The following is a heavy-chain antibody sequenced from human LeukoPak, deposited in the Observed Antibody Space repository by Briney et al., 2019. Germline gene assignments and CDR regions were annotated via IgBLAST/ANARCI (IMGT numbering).Heavy chain of an antibody. V-gene: IGHV1-69*13. CDR1: GYTFTSYA. CDR2: IIPIFGTA. CDR3: ARARGMATITHFDY. Sequence: SVKVSCKASGYTFTSYAISWVRQAPGQGLEWMGGIIPIFGTANYAQKFQGRVTITADESTSTAYMELSSLRSEDTAVYYCARARGMATITHFDYWGQGTLVTVSS. D-gene: IGHD5-24*01. J-gene: IGHJ4*02.